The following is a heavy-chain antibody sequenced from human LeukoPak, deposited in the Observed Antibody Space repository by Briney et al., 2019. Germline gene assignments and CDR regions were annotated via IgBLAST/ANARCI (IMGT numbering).Heavy chain of an antibody. Sequence: PGGSLRLSCAASGFTFSRYGMHWVRQAPGKGLEWVATISYDGSDKWYGDSVKGRFTISRDNSQNSLYLQMNSLRAEDTAVYYCAKDGLSGSAQRYYFAYWGQGTLVTVSS. J-gene: IGHJ4*02. CDR3: AKDGLSGSAQRYYFAY. D-gene: IGHD3-22*01. V-gene: IGHV3-30*18. CDR1: GFTFSRYG. CDR2: ISYDGSDK.